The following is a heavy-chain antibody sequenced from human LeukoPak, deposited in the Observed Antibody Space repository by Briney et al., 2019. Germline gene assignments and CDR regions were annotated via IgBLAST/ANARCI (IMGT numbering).Heavy chain of an antibody. V-gene: IGHV4-61*05. D-gene: IGHD6-13*01. Sequence: SETLSLTCTVSGGSISSSSYYWGWIRQPPGKGLEWIGYIYYSGSTNYNPSLKSRVTISVDTSKNQFSLKLSSVTAADTAVYYCARVLDSSSWYVPYYYYYGMDVWGQGTTVTVSS. CDR2: IYYSGST. CDR3: ARVLDSSSWYVPYYYYYGMDV. J-gene: IGHJ6*02. CDR1: GGSISSSSYY.